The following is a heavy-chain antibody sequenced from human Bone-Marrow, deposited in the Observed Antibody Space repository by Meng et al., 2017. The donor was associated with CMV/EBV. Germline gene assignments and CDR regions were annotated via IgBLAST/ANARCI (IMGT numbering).Heavy chain of an antibody. Sequence: SCKASGYTFTGYYMHWVRQAPGQGLEWMGWINPNSGGTNYAQKFQGRVTMTTDTSTSTAYMELRSLRSDDTAVYYCAREGPRALDYWGQGTLVTVSS. V-gene: IGHV1-2*02. CDR3: AREGPRALDY. CDR2: INPNSGGT. CDR1: GYTFTGYY. J-gene: IGHJ4*02.